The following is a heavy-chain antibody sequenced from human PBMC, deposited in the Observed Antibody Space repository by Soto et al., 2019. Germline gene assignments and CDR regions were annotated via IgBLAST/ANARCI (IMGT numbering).Heavy chain of an antibody. CDR1: GGSISSYY. Sequence: QVQLQESGPGLVKPSETLSLTCTVSGGSISSYYWSWIRQPPGKGLEWIGYIYYSGSTNYNPSLKSRVTTSVDTSKNQFSLKVTSVTAADTAVYYCVRVSNYGSGSYYKRAFDIWGQGTMVTVSS. D-gene: IGHD3-10*01. CDR3: VRVSNYGSGSYYKRAFDI. V-gene: IGHV4-59*01. CDR2: IYYSGST. J-gene: IGHJ3*02.